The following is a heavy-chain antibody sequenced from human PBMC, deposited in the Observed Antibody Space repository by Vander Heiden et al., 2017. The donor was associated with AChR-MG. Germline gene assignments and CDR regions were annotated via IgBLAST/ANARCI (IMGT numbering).Heavy chain of an antibody. V-gene: IGHV3-23*01. Sequence: EVQLLESGGGLVQPGGSLRLSCAASGFTFSSYAMNWVRQAPGKGREWVSAISGSGGSTYYADSVKGRFTISRDNSKNTLYLQMNSLRAEDTAVYYCAKVQAPYDSDGYWGQGTLVTVSS. CDR3: AKVQAPYDSDGY. CDR1: GFTFSSYA. J-gene: IGHJ4*02. CDR2: ISGSGGST. D-gene: IGHD3-22*01.